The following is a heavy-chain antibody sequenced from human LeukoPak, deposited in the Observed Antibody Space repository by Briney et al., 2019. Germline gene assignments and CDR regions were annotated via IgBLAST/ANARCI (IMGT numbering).Heavy chain of an antibody. CDR2: IYYSGST. D-gene: IGHD3-22*01. CDR3: ARHYDSSGYWYYFDY. Sequence: PSETLSLTSTVSGGSISSYYWSWIRQPPGKGLEWIGYIYYSGSTNYNPSLKSRVTISVDTSKNQFSLKLSSVTVADTAVYYCARHYDSSGYWYYFDYWGQGTLATVSS. J-gene: IGHJ4*02. CDR1: GGSISSYY. V-gene: IGHV4-59*08.